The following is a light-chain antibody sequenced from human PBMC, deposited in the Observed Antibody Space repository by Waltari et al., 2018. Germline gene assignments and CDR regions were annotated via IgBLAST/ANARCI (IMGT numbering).Light chain of an antibody. V-gene: IGLV4-69*01. CDR2: VNSDGTH. Sequence: QLVLTQSPSASASLGASVKLTCTLSSAHSTYTIAWHQQQPEKGPRYLMRVNSDGTHSQGDGIPDRFSGSTSGGERHLTISSLQSEDEADYYCQTWGTGTVVFGGGTKLTVL. CDR3: QTWGTGTVV. J-gene: IGLJ2*01. CDR1: SAHSTYT.